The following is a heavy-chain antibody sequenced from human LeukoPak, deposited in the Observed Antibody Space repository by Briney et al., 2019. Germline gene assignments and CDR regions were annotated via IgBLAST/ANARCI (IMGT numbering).Heavy chain of an antibody. J-gene: IGHJ4*02. CDR3: ARGSGSYEPIDY. CDR2: IIPIFGTA. V-gene: IGHV1-69*13. D-gene: IGHD1-26*01. Sequence: GASVKVSCKASGGTFSSYAISWVRQAPGQGLEWMGGIIPIFGTANYAQKFRGRVTITADESTSTAYMELSSLRSEDTAVYYCARGSGSYEPIDYWGQGTLVTVSS. CDR1: GGTFSSYA.